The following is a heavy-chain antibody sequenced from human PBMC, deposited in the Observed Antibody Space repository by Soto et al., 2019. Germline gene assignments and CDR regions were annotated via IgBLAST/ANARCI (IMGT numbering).Heavy chain of an antibody. CDR3: ALCSSTSCYKVTTVTTSYYGMDV. V-gene: IGHV1-69*01. J-gene: IGHJ6*02. D-gene: IGHD2-2*02. CDR1: GGTFSSYA. Sequence: QVQLVQSGAEVKKPGSSVKVSCKASGGTFSSYAISWVRQAPGQGLEWMGGIIPIFGTANYAQKFQGRVTITADESTSTAYMELSSLRSEDTAVYYWALCSSTSCYKVTTVTTSYYGMDVWGQGTTVTVSS. CDR2: IIPIFGTA.